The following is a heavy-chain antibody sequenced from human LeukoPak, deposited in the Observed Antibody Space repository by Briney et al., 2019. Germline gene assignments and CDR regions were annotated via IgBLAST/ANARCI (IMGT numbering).Heavy chain of an antibody. D-gene: IGHD6-6*01. V-gene: IGHV4-4*02. CDR2: ISHGGRI. CDR1: GGSISSNNW. CDR3: ARHRAYSSSSPFDY. J-gene: IGHJ4*02. Sequence: SETLSLTCAVSGGSISSNNWWSWVRQPPGKGLEWIGEISHGGRINYNPSLESRVTISVDTSNNQFSLKLNSVTAADTAVYYCARHRAYSSSSPFDYWGQGTLVTVSS.